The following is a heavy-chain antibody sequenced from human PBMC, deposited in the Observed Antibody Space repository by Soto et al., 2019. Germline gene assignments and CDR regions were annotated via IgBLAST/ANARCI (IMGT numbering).Heavy chain of an antibody. V-gene: IGHV3-33*01. D-gene: IGHD3-10*01. Sequence: QVQLVESGGGVVQPGRSLRLSCAASGFTFSSYGMHWVRQAPGKGLEWVAVIWYDGSNKYYADSVKGRFTISRDNSKNTLYLQMNSLRAEDTAVYYCARVHYYGSGSYYKPYYYYYGMDVWGQGTTVTVSS. CDR2: IWYDGSNK. CDR1: GFTFSSYG. CDR3: ARVHYYGSGSYYKPYYYYYGMDV. J-gene: IGHJ6*02.